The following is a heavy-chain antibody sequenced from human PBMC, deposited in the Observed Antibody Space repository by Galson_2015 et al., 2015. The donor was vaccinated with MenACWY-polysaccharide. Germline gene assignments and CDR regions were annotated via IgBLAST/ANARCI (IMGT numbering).Heavy chain of an antibody. CDR2: INQCGSEK. D-gene: IGHD1-1*01. CDR3: ARDGGRTIGTTQRGY. Sequence: SLRLSCAASGFTFNDFWLSWVRQAPGKGLEWVANINQCGSEKYYVDSVKGRFTISRDNAKNSLYLQMNSLRAEDTAVYYCARDGGRTIGTTQRGYWGQGTLVTVSS. CDR1: GFTFNDFW. J-gene: IGHJ4*02. V-gene: IGHV3-7*01.